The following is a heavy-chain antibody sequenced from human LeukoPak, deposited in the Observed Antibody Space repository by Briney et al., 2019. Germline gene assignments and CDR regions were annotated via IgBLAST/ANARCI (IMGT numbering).Heavy chain of an antibody. CDR1: GFTFSSYG. D-gene: IGHD3-10*01. J-gene: IGHJ4*02. Sequence: PGGSLRLSCAASGFTFSSYGMSWVRQAPGKGLEWVSAISGSGGSTYYADSVKGRFTISRDNSKNTLYLQMNSLRAEDTAVYYCARACGSGIDPLGYWGQGTLVTVSS. V-gene: IGHV3-23*01. CDR2: ISGSGGST. CDR3: ARACGSGIDPLGY.